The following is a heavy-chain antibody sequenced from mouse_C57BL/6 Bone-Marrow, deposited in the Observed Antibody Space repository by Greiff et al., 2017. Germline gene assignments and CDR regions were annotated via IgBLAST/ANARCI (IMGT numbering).Heavy chain of an antibody. CDR3: ARGRLRRRTDFDY. Sequence: QVQLQQSGTELVKPGASVKLSCKASGYTFTSYWMHWVKQRPGQGLEWIGNINPSNGGTNYNEKFKSKATLTVDKSSSTAYMQLSSLTSEDSAVYYCARGRLRRRTDFDYWGQGTTLTVSS. CDR1: GYTFTSYW. D-gene: IGHD2-4*01. J-gene: IGHJ2*01. CDR2: INPSNGGT. V-gene: IGHV1-53*01.